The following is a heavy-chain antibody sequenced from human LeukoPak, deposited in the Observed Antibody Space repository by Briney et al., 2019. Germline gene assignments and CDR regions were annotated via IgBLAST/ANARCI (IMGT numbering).Heavy chain of an antibody. CDR3: AKPTAVTTVLDAFDI. D-gene: IGHD4-17*01. CDR1: GFTFSSYA. J-gene: IGHJ3*02. Sequence: GGSLRLSCAASGFTFSSYAMSWVRQAPGKGLEWVSAISGSGGSTYYADSAKGRFTISRDNSKNTLYLQMNSLRAKDTAVYYCAKPTAVTTVLDAFDIWGQGTMVTVSS. V-gene: IGHV3-23*01. CDR2: ISGSGGST.